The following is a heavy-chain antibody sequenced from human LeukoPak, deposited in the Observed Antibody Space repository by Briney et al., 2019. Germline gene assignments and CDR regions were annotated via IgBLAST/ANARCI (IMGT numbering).Heavy chain of an antibody. CDR1: GFTFSSYW. CDR3: AKAATYFYGSVTYNWFES. Sequence: GGSLRLSCAASGFTFSSYWMHWVRQIPGKGLMWVSRIESNGLTLYADSVRDRFTISRDNGKNTIYLQMNSLRVDDTAIYYCAKAATYFYGSVTYNWFESWGQGTLVTVSS. V-gene: IGHV3-74*01. CDR2: IESNGLT. J-gene: IGHJ5*01. D-gene: IGHD3-10*01.